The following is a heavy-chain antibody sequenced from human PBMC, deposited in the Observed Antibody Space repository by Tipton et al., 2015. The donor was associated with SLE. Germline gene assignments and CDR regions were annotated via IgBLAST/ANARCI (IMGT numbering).Heavy chain of an antibody. D-gene: IGHD2-2*01. CDR1: GYTFTNFD. CDR3: ARENVVPAANWYFDL. CDR2: IIPIFGTA. V-gene: IGHV1-69*13. Sequence: QSGAEVMKPGASVKVSCKASGYTFTNFDISWVRQAPGQGLEWMGWIIPIFGTANYAQKFQGRVTITADESTSTAYMELSSLRSEDTAVYYCARENVVPAANWYFDLWGRGTLVTVSS. J-gene: IGHJ2*01.